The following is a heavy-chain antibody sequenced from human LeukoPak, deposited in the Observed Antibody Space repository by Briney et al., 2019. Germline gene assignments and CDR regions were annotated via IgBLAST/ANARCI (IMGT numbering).Heavy chain of an antibody. Sequence: GGSLRLSCAASGFTFSSYSMNWVRQAPGKGLEWVSSISSSSSYIYYAASVKGRFTISRDNAKNSLYLQMNSLRAEDTAVYYCAREPSGGYTLNDAFDIWGQGTMVTVSS. CDR3: AREPSGGYTLNDAFDI. CDR1: GFTFSSYS. D-gene: IGHD3-16*02. CDR2: ISSSSSYI. V-gene: IGHV3-21*01. J-gene: IGHJ3*02.